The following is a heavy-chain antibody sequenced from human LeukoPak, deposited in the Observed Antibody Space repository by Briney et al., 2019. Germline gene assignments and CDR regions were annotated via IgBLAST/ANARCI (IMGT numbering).Heavy chain of an antibody. CDR3: ASRGR. Sequence: PSETLSLTCAAYSGSFSGYYWSWIRQPPGKGLEWIGEINDSGSTNYNPSLKSRVTISLDTSKNQFSLRLTSVTAADTAVYYCASRGRWGQGTLVTVSS. CDR2: INDSGST. CDR1: SGSFSGYY. J-gene: IGHJ4*02. V-gene: IGHV4-34*01.